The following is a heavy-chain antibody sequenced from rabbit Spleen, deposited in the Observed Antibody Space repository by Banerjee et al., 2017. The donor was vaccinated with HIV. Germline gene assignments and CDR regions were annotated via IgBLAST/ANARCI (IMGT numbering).Heavy chain of an antibody. CDR3: ARDLDGFIGWNFGW. CDR1: GFSFSNKAV. CDR2: INAVTGKA. J-gene: IGHJ4*01. D-gene: IGHD4-1*01. V-gene: IGHV1S45*01. Sequence: QEQLVESGGGLVKPEGSLKLSCTASGFSFSNKAVMCWVRQAPGKGLEWIACINAVTGKAVYARWAKGRFPFSRTSSTTVTVQMTSLTAADTGTYFCARDLDGFIGWNFGWWGPGPLVTVS.